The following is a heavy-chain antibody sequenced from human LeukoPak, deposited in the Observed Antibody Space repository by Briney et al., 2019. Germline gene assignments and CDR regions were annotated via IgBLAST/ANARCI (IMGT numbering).Heavy chain of an antibody. J-gene: IGHJ4*02. Sequence: GESLKISCQGFEYSFTSCWIGWVRQMPGKGLEWMGIIHPLDSDTRYSPSFQGQVTISADKSITTAYLQWSSLEVSDTAMYYCVRHGRGGYIYGIDYWGQGTLVTVSS. D-gene: IGHD5-18*01. V-gene: IGHV5-51*01. CDR3: VRHGRGGYIYGIDY. CDR1: EYSFTSCW. CDR2: IHPLDSDT.